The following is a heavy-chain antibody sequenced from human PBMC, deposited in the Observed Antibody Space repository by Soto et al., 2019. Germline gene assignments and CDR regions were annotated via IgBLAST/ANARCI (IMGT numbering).Heavy chain of an antibody. V-gene: IGHV1-69*12. CDR1: GGTFSRYA. J-gene: IGHJ2*01. Sequence: QVQLVQSGAEVKKYGSSVKVSCKASGGTFSRYAISWVRQAPGQGLEWVGGITPMFGTANYAQRFQGRATITADESTSTAYMQLSSLRSDDTAVYYCAQTLGLAVAGPGRFDLWGRGTLVTVSS. CDR3: AQTLGLAVAGPGRFDL. CDR2: ITPMFGTA. D-gene: IGHD6-19*01.